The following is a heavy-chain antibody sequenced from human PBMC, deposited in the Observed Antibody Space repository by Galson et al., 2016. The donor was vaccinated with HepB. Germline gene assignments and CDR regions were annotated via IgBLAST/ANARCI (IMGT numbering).Heavy chain of an antibody. V-gene: IGHV1-18*01. J-gene: IGHJ4*02. CDR3: ARAYDNYGNEYFYGLDV. CDR2: ISAYYGHT. D-gene: IGHD5-24*01. CDR1: GYTFDNYG. Sequence: SVKVSCKASGYTFDNYGITWVRQAPGQGLEGMGWISAYYGHTKYAQKLQGRVTMTTDTAKDRAYMVLRGLESDDTAGYYCARAYDNYGNEYFYGLDVWGQGTLVTVSS.